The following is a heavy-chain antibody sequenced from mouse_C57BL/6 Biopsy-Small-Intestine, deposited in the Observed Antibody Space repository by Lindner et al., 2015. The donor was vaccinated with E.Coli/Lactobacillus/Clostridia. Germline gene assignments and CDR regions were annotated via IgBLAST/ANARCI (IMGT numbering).Heavy chain of an antibody. J-gene: IGHJ3*01. V-gene: IGHV1-9*01. CDR3: ARDISGSAWFAY. D-gene: IGHD3-2*02. Sequence: VQLQESGAELMKPGASVKLSCKATGYTFTGYWIEWVKQRPGHGLEWIGEILPGSGRTNYNEKFKGKATFTVDTSSNTAYMQLSSLTTEDSAIYYCARDISGSAWFAYWGRGTLVTVSA. CDR2: ILPGSGRT. CDR1: GYTFTGYW.